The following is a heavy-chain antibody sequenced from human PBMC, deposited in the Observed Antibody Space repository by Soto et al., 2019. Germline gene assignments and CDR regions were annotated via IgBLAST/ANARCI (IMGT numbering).Heavy chain of an antibody. CDR2: ISSSGSTI. CDR1: GFTFSSYE. D-gene: IGHD3-3*01. J-gene: IGHJ6*02. CDR3: ARIRITIFGVVIISRGYGMDV. V-gene: IGHV3-48*03. Sequence: GGSLRLSCAASGFTFSSYEMNWVRQAPGKGLEWVSYISSSGSTIYYADSVKGRFTISRDNAKNSLYLQMNSLRVEDTAVYYCARIRITIFGVVIISRGYGMDVWGQGTTVTVSS.